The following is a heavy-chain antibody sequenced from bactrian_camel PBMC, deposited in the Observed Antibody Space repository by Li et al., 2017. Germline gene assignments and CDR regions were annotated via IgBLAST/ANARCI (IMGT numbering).Heavy chain of an antibody. CDR1: GFTFSSYW. CDR3: AAANLRDWLVPVPYNY. Sequence: QLVESGGGLVQPGGSLRLSCAASGFTFSSYWMYWVRQAPGKGLEWVSTINSGGGTTYYADSVKGRFTISIDNAKNTPYLQMNSLKPEDTAVYYCAAANLRDWLVPVPYNYWGQGTQVTVS. CDR2: INSGGGTT. D-gene: IGHD1*01. V-gene: IGHV3S1*01. J-gene: IGHJ4*01.